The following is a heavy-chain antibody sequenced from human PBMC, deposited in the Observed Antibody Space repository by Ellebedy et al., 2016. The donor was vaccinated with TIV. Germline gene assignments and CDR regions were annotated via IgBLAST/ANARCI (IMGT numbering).Heavy chain of an antibody. CDR3: ARDVAGFDP. Sequence: ASVKVSCKASGYTFTSYFMHWVRQAPGQGLEWMGIINPRGGSTSYAQKFQGRVTMTRDTSTSTVYMELSSLRYDYTAVYYCARDVAGFDPWGQGTLVTVSS. J-gene: IGHJ5*02. V-gene: IGHV1-46*01. CDR2: INPRGGST. D-gene: IGHD2-15*01. CDR1: GYTFTSYF.